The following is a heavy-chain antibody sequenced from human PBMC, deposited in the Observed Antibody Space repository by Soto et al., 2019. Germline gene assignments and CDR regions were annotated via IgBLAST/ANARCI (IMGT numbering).Heavy chain of an antibody. J-gene: IGHJ4*02. CDR3: AKDYDHGDSRPSDC. CDR2: IIGGRSDKS. V-gene: IGHV3-23*01. D-gene: IGHD4-17*01. CDR1: GFTFRDYG. Sequence: EVQLLEAGGGLVQPGGSLRLSCAASGFTFRDYGMSWVRQAPGKGLEWLSAIIGGRSDKSYYATSVRGRLTISRDISKNTPYLQLGDLGAEDTAIYYCAKDYDHGDSRPSDCWGQGTLVTVSS.